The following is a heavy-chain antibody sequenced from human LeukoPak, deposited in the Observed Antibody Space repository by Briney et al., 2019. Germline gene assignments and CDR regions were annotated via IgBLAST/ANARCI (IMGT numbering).Heavy chain of an antibody. J-gene: IGHJ5*02. V-gene: IGHV4-59*12. CDR2: IYYSGST. Sequence: SETLSLTCTVSGGSISSYYWSWIRQPPGKGLEWIGYIYYSGSTNYNPSLKSRVTISVDTSKNQFSLKLSSVTAADTAVYYCANYVWGSYRDVRYNWFDPWGQGTLVTVSS. D-gene: IGHD3-16*02. CDR3: ANYVWGSYRDVRYNWFDP. CDR1: GGSISSYY.